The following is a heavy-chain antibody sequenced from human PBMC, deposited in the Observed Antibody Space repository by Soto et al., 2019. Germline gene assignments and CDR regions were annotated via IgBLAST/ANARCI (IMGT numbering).Heavy chain of an antibody. CDR2: IYYSGST. V-gene: IGHV4-39*07. D-gene: IGHD1-1*01. Sequence: PSETLSLTCTVSGGSISSSSYYWGWIRQHPGKGLEWIGNIYYSGSTYYNPSLKSRVTISVDTSKNQFSLKLSSVTAADTAVYYCARYGTTLDYWGQGTLVTVSS. CDR3: ARYGTTLDY. CDR1: GGSISSSSYY. J-gene: IGHJ4*02.